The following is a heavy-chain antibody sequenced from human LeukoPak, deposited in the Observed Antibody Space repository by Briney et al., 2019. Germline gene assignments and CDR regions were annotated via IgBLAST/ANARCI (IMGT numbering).Heavy chain of an antibody. Sequence: GGSLRLSCAASGFTFSSCAMSWVRQAPGKGLEWVSAISGSGGSTYYADSVKGRFTISRDNSKNTLYLQMNSLRAEDTAVYYCAKIGERITIFGVVIIPYYFDYWGQGTLVTVSS. D-gene: IGHD3-3*01. CDR2: ISGSGGST. CDR3: AKIGERITIFGVVIIPYYFDY. V-gene: IGHV3-23*01. CDR1: GFTFSSCA. J-gene: IGHJ4*02.